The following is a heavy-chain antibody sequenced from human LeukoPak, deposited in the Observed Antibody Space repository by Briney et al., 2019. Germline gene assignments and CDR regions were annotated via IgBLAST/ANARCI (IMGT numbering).Heavy chain of an antibody. J-gene: IGHJ4*02. Sequence: GGSLRLSCVGSGFTFRSHAMSWVRQAPEKGLEFVSGIYENGGTTYYADSVKGRFSISRDNSKNTLYLQMDSLRGEDTAAYYCAKDFRIGYSAHFDYWGQGALVTVSS. CDR2: IYENGGTT. D-gene: IGHD2-21*01. CDR1: GFTFRSHA. CDR3: AKDFRIGYSAHFDY. V-gene: IGHV3-23*01.